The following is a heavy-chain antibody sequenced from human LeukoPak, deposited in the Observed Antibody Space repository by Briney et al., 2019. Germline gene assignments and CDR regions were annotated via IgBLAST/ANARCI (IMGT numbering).Heavy chain of an antibody. CDR2: INHSGST. D-gene: IGHD3-16*02. CDR3: ARGLTLYDYVWGSYRYFFDY. Sequence: SETLSLTCTVFGGSFTDYFWTWIRQPPGKGLEWIGEINHSGSTNYNPSLKSRVTISVDTSKYQFSLKLSSVTAADTAVYYCARGLTLYDYVWGSYRYFFDYWGQGTLVTVSS. V-gene: IGHV4-34*01. CDR1: GGSFTDYF. J-gene: IGHJ4*02.